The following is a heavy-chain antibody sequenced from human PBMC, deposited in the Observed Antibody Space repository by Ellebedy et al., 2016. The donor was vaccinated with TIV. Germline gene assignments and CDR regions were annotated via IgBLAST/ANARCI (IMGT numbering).Heavy chain of an antibody. CDR1: CGSISSYY. V-gene: IGHV4-59*06. CDR3: ARDHGGGSPLDV. Sequence: MPSETLSLTCTFSCGSISSYYWSWIRQHPGKGLEWIGYNYYSGSTYYNPSLKSRVTISVDTSKNQFSLKLSSVTAADTAVYYCARDHGGGSPLDVWGQGTTVTVSS. CDR2: NYYSGST. J-gene: IGHJ6*02. D-gene: IGHD4/OR15-4a*01.